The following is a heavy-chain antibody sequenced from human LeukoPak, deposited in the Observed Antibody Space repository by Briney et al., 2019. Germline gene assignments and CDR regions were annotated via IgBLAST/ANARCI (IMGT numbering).Heavy chain of an antibody. V-gene: IGHV3-30*03. Sequence: GGSLRLSCAASGFTFSNYAMHWVRQAPGKGLEWVAVISYDGSNKYYADSVMGRFTISRDNSKNTLYLQMNSLGVEDTAVYYCARGFYDNSASGVFDIWGQGTMVTVSS. CDR1: GFTFSNYA. D-gene: IGHD3-22*01. CDR2: ISYDGSNK. J-gene: IGHJ3*02. CDR3: ARGFYDNSASGVFDI.